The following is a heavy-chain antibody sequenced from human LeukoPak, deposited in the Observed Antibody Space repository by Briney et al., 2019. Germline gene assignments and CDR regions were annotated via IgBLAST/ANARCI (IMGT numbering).Heavy chain of an antibody. V-gene: IGHV4-39*07. CDR2: IYYSGST. CDR3: ARGPYSYDSSGAFDI. J-gene: IGHJ3*02. CDR1: GGSISSSSYY. D-gene: IGHD3-22*01. Sequence: SETVSLTCTVSGGSISSSSYYWGWIRQPPGKGLEWIGSIYYSGSTNYNPSLKSRVTISVDTSKNQFSLKLSSVTAADTAVYFCARGPYSYDSSGAFDIWGQGTMVTVSS.